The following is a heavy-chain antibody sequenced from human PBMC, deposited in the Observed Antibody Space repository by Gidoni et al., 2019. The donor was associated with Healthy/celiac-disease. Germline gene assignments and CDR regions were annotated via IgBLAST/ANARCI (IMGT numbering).Heavy chain of an antibody. J-gene: IGHJ6*02. CDR1: GFTFSSYG. D-gene: IGHD6-19*01. CDR2: IWYDGSNK. CDR3: ARDVAAFYGMDV. V-gene: IGHV3-33*01. Sequence: QVQLVESGGGVVQPGRSRRLPCPASGFTFSSYGMHWVRQAPGKGLEWVAVIWYDGSNKYYADSVKGRFTISRDNSKNTLYLQMNSLRAEDTAVYYCARDVAAFYGMDVWGQGTTVTVSS.